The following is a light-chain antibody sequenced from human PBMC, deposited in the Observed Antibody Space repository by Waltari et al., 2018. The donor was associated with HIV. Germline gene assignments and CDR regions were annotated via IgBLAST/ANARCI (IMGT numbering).Light chain of an antibody. J-gene: IGKJ4*01. CDR3: QQYGRSVT. Sequence: EIVLTQSPGTLSLSTGERATLSCSASQRVSSSYLAWYQQKPGQAPRLLIYGASRRATGIPDRFSGSGSGTDFTLTISRLEPEDFAVYYCQQYGRSVTFGGGTKVEIK. CDR1: QRVSSSY. V-gene: IGKV3-20*01. CDR2: GAS.